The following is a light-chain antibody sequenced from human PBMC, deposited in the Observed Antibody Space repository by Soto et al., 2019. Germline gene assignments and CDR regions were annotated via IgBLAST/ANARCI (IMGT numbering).Light chain of an antibody. CDR1: QTISNY. CDR3: QKYNSAPQP. Sequence: IQMTQSPSSLSASVGDRVTITCRASQTISNYLNWYQQKPGKAPYLLIYAASSLQSGVPSRFSGSSSGTDFTLTISSLQPEDVATYFCQKYNSAPQPFGQGTKVDIK. J-gene: IGKJ1*01. CDR2: AAS. V-gene: IGKV1-39*01.